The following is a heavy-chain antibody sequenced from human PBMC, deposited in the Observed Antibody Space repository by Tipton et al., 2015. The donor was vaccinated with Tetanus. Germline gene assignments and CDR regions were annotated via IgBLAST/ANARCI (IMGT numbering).Heavy chain of an antibody. CDR1: GFSIRDYY. J-gene: IGHJ5*02. Sequence: QLVQSGGGLVKPGGSLRLSCAASGFSIRDYYMSWIRQAPGKGLEWISYITISGASKYYADSVKGRFTISRDNAKNALYLEMNSLRVEDTAVYYCAREHASAWVRSRTFNWFDPWGQGTLVTVSS. CDR3: AREHASAWVRSRTFNWFDP. CDR2: ITISGASK. V-gene: IGHV3-11*01. D-gene: IGHD6-19*01.